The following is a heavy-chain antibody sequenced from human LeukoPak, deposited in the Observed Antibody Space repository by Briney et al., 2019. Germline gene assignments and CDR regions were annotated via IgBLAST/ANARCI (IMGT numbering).Heavy chain of an antibody. CDR3: ARLNYYDSSGSIDY. CDR1: GYSISSGYY. J-gene: IGHJ4*02. V-gene: IGHV4-38-2*02. Sequence: SETLSLTCTVSGYSISSGYYWGWIRQPPGEGLEWIGSIYHSGSTYYNPSLKSRVTISVDTSKNQFSLKLSSVTAADTAVYYCARLNYYDSSGSIDYWGQGTLVTVSS. D-gene: IGHD3-22*01. CDR2: IYHSGST.